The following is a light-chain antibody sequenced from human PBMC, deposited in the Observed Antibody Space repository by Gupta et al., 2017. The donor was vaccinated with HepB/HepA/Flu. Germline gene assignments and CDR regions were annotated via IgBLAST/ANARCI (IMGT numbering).Light chain of an antibody. Sequence: DIVLTQSPLSLPVTPGEPASISCRSSQSLRHSNGYSYLDWYVQKPGQSPQLLIYLGSTRASGVPDRFSGSGLGTDFTLKISRVEAEDVGVYYCMQSPQTHTFGQGTRLEIK. CDR1: QSLRHSNGYSY. CDR3: MQSPQTHT. V-gene: IGKV2-28*01. CDR2: LGS. J-gene: IGKJ5*01.